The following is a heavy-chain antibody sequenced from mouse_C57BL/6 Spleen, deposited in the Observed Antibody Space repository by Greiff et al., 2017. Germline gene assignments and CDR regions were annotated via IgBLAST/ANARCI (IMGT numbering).Heavy chain of an antibody. J-gene: IGHJ3*01. D-gene: IGHD1-1*01. CDR3: ARGVTTDFAY. CDR2: IDPSDSYT. Sequence: QVQLQQSGAELVKPGASVKLSCKASGYTFTSYWMQWVKQRPGQGLEWIGEIDPSDSYTNYNQKFKGKATLTVDTSSSTAYMQLSSLTSEDSAVYYCARGVTTDFAYWGQGTLVTVSA. CDR1: GYTFTSYW. V-gene: IGHV1-50*01.